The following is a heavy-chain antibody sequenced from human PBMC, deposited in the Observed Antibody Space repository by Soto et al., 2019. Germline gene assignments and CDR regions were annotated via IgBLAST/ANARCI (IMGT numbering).Heavy chain of an antibody. V-gene: IGHV3-21*01. Sequence: GGSLRLSCAASGFTFSSYSMNWVRQAPGKGLEWVSSISSSSSYIYYADSVKGRFTIARDNAKNSLYLQMNSLRAEDTAVYYCAREAAVPMFDYWGQGTLVTVSS. D-gene: IGHD6-13*01. CDR3: AREAAVPMFDY. CDR2: ISSSSSYI. J-gene: IGHJ4*02. CDR1: GFTFSSYS.